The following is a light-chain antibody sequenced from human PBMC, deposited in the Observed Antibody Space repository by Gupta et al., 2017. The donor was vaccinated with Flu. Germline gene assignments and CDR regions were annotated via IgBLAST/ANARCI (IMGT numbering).Light chain of an antibody. J-gene: IGLJ2*01. Sequence: RVTISSSGTTSKFGSNTVTWYQLRPRPAPNLLIYSINQRPSGVPDRFSGSKSGTSASLPISGLQAEDEAEYYWAPGDDSRSGQVFGGGTRLTVL. CDR2: SIN. CDR1: TSKFGSNT. CDR3: APGDDSRSGQV. V-gene: IGLV1-44*01.